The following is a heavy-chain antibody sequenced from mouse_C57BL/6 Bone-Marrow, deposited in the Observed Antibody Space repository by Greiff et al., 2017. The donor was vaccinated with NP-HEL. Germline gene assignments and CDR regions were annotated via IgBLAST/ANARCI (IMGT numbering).Heavy chain of an antibody. J-gene: IGHJ2*01. CDR3: ARGPLTGFFGY. D-gene: IGHD4-1*01. CDR2: IYPRSGNT. CDR1: GYTFTSYG. V-gene: IGHV1-81*01. Sequence: QVQLQQSGAELARPGASVKLSCKASGYTFTSYGISWVKQRTGQGLEWIGEIYPRSGNTYYNEKFKGKATLTADKSSSTAYMDLRSLTSEDSAVYFCARGPLTGFFGYWGQGTTLTVSS.